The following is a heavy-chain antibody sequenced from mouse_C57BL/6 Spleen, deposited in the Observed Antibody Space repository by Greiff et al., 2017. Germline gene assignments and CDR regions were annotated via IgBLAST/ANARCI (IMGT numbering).Heavy chain of an antibody. D-gene: IGHD2-1*01. CDR2: INPNNGGT. Sequence: VQLQQSGPELVKPGASVKIPCKASGYTFTDYNMDWVKQSHGKSLEWIGDINPNNGGTIYNQKFKGKATLTVDKSSSTAYMELRSLTSEDTAVYYCARRNLLWGGFAYWGQGTLVTVSA. J-gene: IGHJ3*01. CDR1: GYTFTDYN. CDR3: ARRNLLWGGFAY. V-gene: IGHV1-18*01.